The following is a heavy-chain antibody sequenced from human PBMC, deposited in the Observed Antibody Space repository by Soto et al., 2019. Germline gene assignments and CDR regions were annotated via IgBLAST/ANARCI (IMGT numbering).Heavy chain of an antibody. V-gene: IGHV4-31*03. Sequence: QVQLQESGPGLVKPSQTLSLTCTVSGGSISSGGYYWSWIRQHPGKGLEWIGNIYYSGTTYSNPSLKSRXXTXVXXSKNQFSLKLSSVTAADTAVYYCARVPPGASWFDPWGQGTLVTVSS. CDR1: GGSISSGGYY. D-gene: IGHD3-10*01. CDR3: ARVPPGASWFDP. J-gene: IGHJ5*02. CDR2: IYYSGTT.